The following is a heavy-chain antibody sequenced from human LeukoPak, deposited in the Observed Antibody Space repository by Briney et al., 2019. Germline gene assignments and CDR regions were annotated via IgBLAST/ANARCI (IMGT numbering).Heavy chain of an antibody. CDR3: AGGGGMVRGSFDY. CDR2: IYYSGST. D-gene: IGHD3-10*01. J-gene: IGHJ4*02. V-gene: IGHV4-61*01. Sequence: PSETLSLTCTVSGGSVSSGSYYWSWIRQPPGKGLEWIGYIYYSGSTNYNPSLKSRVTLSVDTSKNQFSLKLNSVTAADAAVYYCAGGGGMVRGSFDYGGQGTLVTVSS. CDR1: GGSVSSGSYY.